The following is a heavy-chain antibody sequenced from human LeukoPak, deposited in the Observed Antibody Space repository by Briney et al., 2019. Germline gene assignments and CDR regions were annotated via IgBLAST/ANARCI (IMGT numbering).Heavy chain of an antibody. CDR1: GFTFSSYA. Sequence: GGSLRLSCAASGFTFSSYAMSWVRQAPGKGLEWVSAISSSGGSTYYADSVKGRFTISRDNSKNTLYLQMNSLRAEDTAVYYCANRRDGYFDYWGQGTLVTVSS. D-gene: IGHD5-24*01. CDR3: ANRRDGYFDY. V-gene: IGHV3-23*01. CDR2: ISSSGGST. J-gene: IGHJ4*02.